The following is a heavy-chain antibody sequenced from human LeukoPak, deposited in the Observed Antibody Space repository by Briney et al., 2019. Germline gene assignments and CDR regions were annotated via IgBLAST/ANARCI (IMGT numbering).Heavy chain of an antibody. CDR2: IIPIFGTA. D-gene: IGHD5-24*01. CDR3: ARDPRDGYNPYFDY. J-gene: IGHJ4*02. Sequence: GASVKVSCTASGGTFSSYAISWVRQAPGQGLEWMGGIIPIFGTANYAQKFQGRVTITADESTSTAYMELSSLRSEDTAVYYCARDPRDGYNPYFDYWGQGTLVTVSS. CDR1: GGTFSSYA. V-gene: IGHV1-69*13.